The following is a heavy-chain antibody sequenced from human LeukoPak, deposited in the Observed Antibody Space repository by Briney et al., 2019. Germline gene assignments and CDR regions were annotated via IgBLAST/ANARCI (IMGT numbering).Heavy chain of an antibody. D-gene: IGHD3-10*01. V-gene: IGHV3-15*01. CDR1: GFTFSNAW. Sequence: PGGSLRLSCAASGFTFSNAWMSWVRQAPGKGLEWVGRIKSKTDGGTTDYAALVKGRFTISRDDSKNTLYLQMNSLKTEDTAVYYCTTELLWFGELLPGGGYWGQGTLVTVSS. CDR3: TTELLWFGELLPGGGY. CDR2: IKSKTDGGTT. J-gene: IGHJ4*02.